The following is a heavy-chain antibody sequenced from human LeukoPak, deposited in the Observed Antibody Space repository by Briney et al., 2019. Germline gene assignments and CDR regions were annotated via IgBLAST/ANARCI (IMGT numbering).Heavy chain of an antibody. J-gene: IGHJ5*02. D-gene: IGHD3-22*01. CDR1: GFTFSSYA. Sequence: GGSLRLSCAASGFTFSSYAMSWVRQAPGKGLEWVSVIYSGGSTYYADSVKGRFTISRDNSKNTLYLQMNSLRAEDTAVYYCARDQGGYYDSSGYYEPWGQGALVTTSS. V-gene: IGHV3-66*01. CDR3: ARDQGGYYDSSGYYEP. CDR2: IYSGGST.